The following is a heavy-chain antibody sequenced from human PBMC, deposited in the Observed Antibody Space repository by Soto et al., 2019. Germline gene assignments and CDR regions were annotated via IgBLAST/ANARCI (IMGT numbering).Heavy chain of an antibody. CDR3: ARLDGYDHCFDY. CDR2: IYYSGST. J-gene: IGHJ4*02. V-gene: IGHV4-59*08. CDR1: GGSISSHY. D-gene: IGHD5-12*01. Sequence: PSETLSLTCTVSGGSISSHYWSWIRQPPGQGLEWIGYIYYSGSTNYNPSLKSRVTISVDTSKSQFSLRLSSVTAADTAVYFGARLDGYDHCFDYWGQGALVTVAS.